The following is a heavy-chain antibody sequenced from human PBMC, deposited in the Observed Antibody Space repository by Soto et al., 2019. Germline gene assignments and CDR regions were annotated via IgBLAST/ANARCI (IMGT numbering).Heavy chain of an antibody. CDR2: IIPIFGTT. V-gene: IGHV1-69*06. Sequence: QVQLVQSGAEVKKPGSSVKVSCKASGDILSSYVIAWVRQAPGQGLEWMGGIIPIFGTTNYAQRFQGRVTITADKATTTAYMDLSSLRSEDTAVYYCAYSGYEYYFDYWGQGTLVTVSS. J-gene: IGHJ4*02. D-gene: IGHD5-12*01. CDR1: GDILSSYV. CDR3: AYSGYEYYFDY.